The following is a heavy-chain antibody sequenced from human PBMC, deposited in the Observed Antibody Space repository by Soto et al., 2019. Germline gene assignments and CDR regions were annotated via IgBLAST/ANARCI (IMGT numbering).Heavy chain of an antibody. CDR1: GGTFSSYA. V-gene: IGHV1-69*13. J-gene: IGHJ6*02. CDR2: IIPIFGTA. D-gene: IGHD1-7*01. Sequence: ASVKVSCKASGGTFSSYAISWARQAPGQGLEWMGGIIPIFGTANYAQKFQGRVTITADESTSTAYMELSSLRSEDTAVYYCARDEELAPFYYYGMDVWGQGTTVTVSS. CDR3: ARDEELAPFYYYGMDV.